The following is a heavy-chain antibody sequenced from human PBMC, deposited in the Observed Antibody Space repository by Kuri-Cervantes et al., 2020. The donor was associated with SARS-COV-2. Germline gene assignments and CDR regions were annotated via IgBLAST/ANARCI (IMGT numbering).Heavy chain of an antibody. Sequence: GESLKISCAASGFSFSSYWMSWVHQAPGKGLEWVANIKQDGSEKYYVDSVKGRFTISRDNAKNSLYLQMNSLRAEDTAVYYCARDLGPFSGPYDSTFDYWGQGTLVTVSS. J-gene: IGHJ4*02. CDR1: GFSFSSYW. D-gene: IGHD5-12*01. CDR2: IKQDGSEK. V-gene: IGHV3-7*01. CDR3: ARDLGPFSGPYDSTFDY.